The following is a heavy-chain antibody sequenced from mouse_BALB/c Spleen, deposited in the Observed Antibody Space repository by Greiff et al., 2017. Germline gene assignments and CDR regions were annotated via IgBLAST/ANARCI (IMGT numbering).Heavy chain of an antibody. V-gene: IGHV6-6*02. CDR2: IRLKSDNYAT. CDR1: GFSFSSYW. J-gene: IGHJ4*01. Sequence: EVKLMESGGGLVQPGGSMKLSCVASGFSFSSYWMSWVRQSPETGLEWVAEIRLKSDNYATHSAESVKGKFTISRDDSKSRLSLQMNSLRAEDTGIYYCTGRYDVYAMDYWGQGTSVTVSS. CDR3: TGRYDVYAMDY. D-gene: IGHD2-14*01.